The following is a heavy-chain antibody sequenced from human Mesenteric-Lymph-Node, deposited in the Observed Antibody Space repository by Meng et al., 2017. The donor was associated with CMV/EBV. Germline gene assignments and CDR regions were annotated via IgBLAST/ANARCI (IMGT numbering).Heavy chain of an antibody. J-gene: IGHJ4*02. V-gene: IGHV4-34*01. CDR1: SGAY. CDR3: AREKHGSGSCCLRFFWGPVDY. Sequence: SGAYGCAINHPGRKRLGRVGESDHNGNTNYNPYLESRVTISVDTSKNPFSLKLSSVTAANTAVYYCAREKHGSGSCCLRFFWGPVDYWGQGTLVTVSS. D-gene: IGHD3-10*01. CDR2: SDHNGNT.